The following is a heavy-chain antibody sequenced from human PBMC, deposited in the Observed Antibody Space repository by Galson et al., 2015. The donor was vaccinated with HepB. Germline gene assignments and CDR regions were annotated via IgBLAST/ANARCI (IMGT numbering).Heavy chain of an antibody. D-gene: IGHD2-2*01. J-gene: IGHJ4*02. Sequence: SETLSLTCAVYGGSFSGYYWSWIRQPPGKGLEWIGEINHSGSTNYNPSLKSRVTISVGTSKNQFSLKLSSVTAADTAVYYCARGRVPSRYCSSTSCSSELVYWGQGTLVTVSS. CDR2: INHSGST. CDR3: ARGRVPSRYCSSTSCSSELVY. V-gene: IGHV4-34*01. CDR1: GGSFSGYY.